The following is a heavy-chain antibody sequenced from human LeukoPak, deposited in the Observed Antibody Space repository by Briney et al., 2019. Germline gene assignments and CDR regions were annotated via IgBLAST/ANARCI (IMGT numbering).Heavy chain of an antibody. V-gene: IGHV1-46*01. CDR1: GYTFTNYF. CDR3: ARGGSSSSPFFDY. CDR2: INPSGGST. Sequence: ASVKVSCKASGYTFTNYFMHWVRQAPGQGRVWMGIINPSGGSTSYAQRFQGRVTMTRDTSTSTVYVELSSLRSEDTAVYYCARGGSSSSPFFDYWGQGTLVTVSS. D-gene: IGHD6-13*01. J-gene: IGHJ4*02.